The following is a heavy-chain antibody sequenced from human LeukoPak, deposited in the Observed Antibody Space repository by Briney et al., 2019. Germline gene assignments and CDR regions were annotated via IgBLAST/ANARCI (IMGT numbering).Heavy chain of an antibody. CDR2: IKQDGSEK. J-gene: IGHJ4*02. Sequence: GGSLRLSXAASGFTFSSYWMSWVCQAPGKGLEWVANIKQDGSEKYYVDSVKGRFTISRDNAKNSLYLQMNSLRAEDTAVYYCARSYYVWGSYPPDDYWGQGTLVTVFS. CDR1: GFTFSSYW. V-gene: IGHV3-7*01. CDR3: ARSYYVWGSYPPDDY. D-gene: IGHD3-16*02.